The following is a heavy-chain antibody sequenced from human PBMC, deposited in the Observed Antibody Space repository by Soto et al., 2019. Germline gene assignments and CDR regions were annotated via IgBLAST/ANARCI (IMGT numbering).Heavy chain of an antibody. J-gene: IGHJ6*02. D-gene: IGHD6-19*01. CDR1: GFTFSSYW. V-gene: IGHV3-7*05. Sequence: GGSLRLSCAASGFTFSSYWMSWVRQAPGKGLEWVANIKQDGSEKYYVDSVKGRFTISRDNAKNSLYLQMNSLRAEDTAVYYCAREEAVAGYYYGMDVWGQGTTVTVSS. CDR2: IKQDGSEK. CDR3: AREEAVAGYYYGMDV.